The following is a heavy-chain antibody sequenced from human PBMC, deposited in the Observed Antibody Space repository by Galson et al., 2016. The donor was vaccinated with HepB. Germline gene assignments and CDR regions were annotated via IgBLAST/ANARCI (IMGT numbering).Heavy chain of an antibody. CDR2: ISYDGRYK. D-gene: IGHD2-15*01. CDR1: GLTFSTYA. J-gene: IGHJ3*01. CDR3: ARDGNGGYCNGGGCYSSDAYDV. V-gene: IGHV3-30-3*01. Sequence: SLRLSCAASGLTFSTYAMHWLRQAPGKGLEWVAVISYDGRYKHYADSVKGRFTISRDNSHDTMFLQMNSLRADDTALYYCARDGNGGYCNGGGCYSSDAYDVWGQGTLVTVSS.